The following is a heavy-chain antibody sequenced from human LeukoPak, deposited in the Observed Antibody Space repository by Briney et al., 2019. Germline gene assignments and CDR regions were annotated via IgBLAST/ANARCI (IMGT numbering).Heavy chain of an antibody. CDR3: AREGGYSYGYVRPYFDY. V-gene: IGHV3-7*01. J-gene: IGHJ4*02. CDR1: GFTFSRYW. D-gene: IGHD5-18*01. Sequence: GGSLRLSCAASGFTFSRYWMSSVRQAPGKGLGWVANIKQDGSEKYYVDSVKGRFTISRDNAKNSLYLQMNSLRAEDTAVYYCAREGGYSYGYVRPYFDYWGQGTLVTVSS. CDR2: IKQDGSEK.